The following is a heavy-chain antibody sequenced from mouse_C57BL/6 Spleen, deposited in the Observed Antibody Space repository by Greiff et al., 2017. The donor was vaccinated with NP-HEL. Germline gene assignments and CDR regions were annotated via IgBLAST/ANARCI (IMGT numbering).Heavy chain of an antibody. CDR3: ARKTYYDSYFDY. D-gene: IGHD2-4*01. J-gene: IGHJ2*01. V-gene: IGHV1-81*01. Sequence: QVQLQQSGAELARPGASVKLSCKASGYTFTSYGISWVKQRTGQGLEWIGEIYPRSGNTYYNEKFKGKATLTADKSSSTAYMELRSLISEDSAVYFCARKTYYDSYFDYWGQGTTLTVSS. CDR1: GYTFTSYG. CDR2: IYPRSGNT.